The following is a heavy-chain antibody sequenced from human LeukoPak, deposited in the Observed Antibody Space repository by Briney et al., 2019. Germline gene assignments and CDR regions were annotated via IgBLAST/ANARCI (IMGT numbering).Heavy chain of an antibody. CDR1: GGSISSYY. Sequence: PSEPLSLTCTVSGGSISSYYWSWIRQPPGKGLEWIGYIYYSGSTNYNPSLKSRVTISVDTSKNQFSLKLSSVTAADTAVYYCARAKSSIAAPYYDYWGQGTLVTVSS. CDR2: IYYSGST. D-gene: IGHD6-6*01. V-gene: IGHV4-59*08. J-gene: IGHJ4*02. CDR3: ARAKSSIAAPYYDY.